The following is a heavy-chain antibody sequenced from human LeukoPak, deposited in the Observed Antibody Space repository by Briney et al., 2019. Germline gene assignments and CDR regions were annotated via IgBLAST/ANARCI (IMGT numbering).Heavy chain of an antibody. CDR1: GFTFSSYA. Sequence: PGGSLRLSCAASGFTFSSYAMSWVRQAPGKGLERVSAISGSGGSTYYADSVKGRFTISRDNSKNTLYLQMNSLRAEDTAVYYCAEDGGTMNHFDYWGQGTLVTVSS. J-gene: IGHJ4*02. CDR2: ISGSGGST. CDR3: AEDGGTMNHFDY. D-gene: IGHD3-22*01. V-gene: IGHV3-23*01.